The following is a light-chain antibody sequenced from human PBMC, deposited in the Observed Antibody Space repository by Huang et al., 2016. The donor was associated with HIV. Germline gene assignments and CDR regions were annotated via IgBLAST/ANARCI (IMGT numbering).Light chain of an antibody. CDR1: QSVSSN. J-gene: IGKJ4*01. CDR2: GAS. CDR3: QQYNNWPLT. Sequence: EIVMTQSPATLSVSPGQRATLSCRASQSVSSNLAWYQQKPGQAPRHLTYGASTRATGIPARFSGSGSGTEFTLTINSLQSEDFAVYYCQQYNNWPLTFGGGTKVEIK. V-gene: IGKV3-15*01.